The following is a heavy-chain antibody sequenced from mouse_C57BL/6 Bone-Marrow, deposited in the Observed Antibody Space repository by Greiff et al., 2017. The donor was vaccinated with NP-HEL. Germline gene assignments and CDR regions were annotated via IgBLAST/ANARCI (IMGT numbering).Heavy chain of an antibody. CDR2: ISSGGSYT. J-gene: IGHJ1*03. CDR3: ARHLLSRYFDV. CDR1: GFTFSSYG. D-gene: IGHD2-10*01. Sequence: VQLKESGGDLVKPGGSLKLSCAASGFTFSSYGMSWVRQTPDKRLEWVATISSGGSYTYYPDSVKGRFTISRDNAKNTLYLQMSSLKSEDTAMYYCARHLLSRYFDVWGTGTTVTVSS. V-gene: IGHV5-6*01.